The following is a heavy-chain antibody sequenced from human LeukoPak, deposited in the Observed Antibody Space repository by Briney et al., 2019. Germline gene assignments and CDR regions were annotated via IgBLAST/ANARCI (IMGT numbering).Heavy chain of an antibody. CDR1: GGTFSSYA. D-gene: IGHD6-13*01. Sequence: SVKVSCKASGGTFSSYAISWVRQAPGQGLEWMGGIIPIFGTANYAQKFQGRVTMTEDTSTDAAYMELSSLRSEDTAVYYCATEVSRGYSSSWYWFDPWGQGTLVTVSS. V-gene: IGHV1-69*06. CDR3: ATEVSRGYSSSWYWFDP. J-gene: IGHJ5*02. CDR2: IIPIFGTA.